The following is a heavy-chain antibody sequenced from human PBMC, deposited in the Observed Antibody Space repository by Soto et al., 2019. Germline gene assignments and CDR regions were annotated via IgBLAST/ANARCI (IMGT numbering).Heavy chain of an antibody. Sequence: QVQLVQSGAEVRRPGASEKVSCKASGYTFSNDGINWVRQAPGQGLEWMGWISAYNGNTEYAQNFQGRVTMTTDTSTSTAYMELRSLRSDDTAVYSCARGGPTSADYYYGMDVWGLGTTVTVSS. J-gene: IGHJ6*02. CDR3: ARGGPTSADYYYGMDV. D-gene: IGHD3-10*01. CDR2: ISAYNGNT. CDR1: GYTFSNDG. V-gene: IGHV1-18*01.